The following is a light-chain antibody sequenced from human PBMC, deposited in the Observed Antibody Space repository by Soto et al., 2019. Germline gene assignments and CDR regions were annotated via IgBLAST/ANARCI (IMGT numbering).Light chain of an antibody. CDR3: QQDNRHSWT. V-gene: IGKV1-5*01. J-gene: IGKJ1*01. Sequence: DIQMTLSPASVSASVGDRVTITCRASQGISTWLAWYQQKPGKAPKLLIYDASSLESGVPSRISGSGSGTEFTLTSISQQPNDVVTDNCQQDNRHSWTFGQGTKVEIK. CDR2: DAS. CDR1: QGISTW.